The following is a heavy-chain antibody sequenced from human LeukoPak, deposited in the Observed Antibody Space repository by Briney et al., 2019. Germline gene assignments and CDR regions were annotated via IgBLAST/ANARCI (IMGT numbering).Heavy chain of an antibody. D-gene: IGHD6-19*01. CDR1: GFTFSSYS. V-gene: IGHV3-30*03. CDR3: ASLYSSGWSFDY. CDR2: ISYDGSNK. J-gene: IGHJ4*02. Sequence: GGSLRLSCAASGFTFSSYSMNWVRQAPGKGLEWVAVISYDGSNKYYADSVKGRFTISRDNSKNTLYLQMNSLRAEDTAVYYCASLYSSGWSFDYWGQGTLVTVSS.